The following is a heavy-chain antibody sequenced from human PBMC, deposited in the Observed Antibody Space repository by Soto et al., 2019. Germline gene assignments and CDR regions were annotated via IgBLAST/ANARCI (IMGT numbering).Heavy chain of an antibody. CDR2: IYNSGNT. CDR1: GGSITSYY. D-gene: IGHD5-12*01. V-gene: IGHV4-59*01. Sequence: SETLSLTCTVSGGSITSYYWSWIRQPPGKGLEWIGYIYNSGNTNYNPSLKSRVTISVDTSKNQFSLKLSSVTTADTAVFYWAGTGSRCGFCYFYRWG. CDR3: AGTGSRCGFCYFYR. J-gene: IGHJ4*03.